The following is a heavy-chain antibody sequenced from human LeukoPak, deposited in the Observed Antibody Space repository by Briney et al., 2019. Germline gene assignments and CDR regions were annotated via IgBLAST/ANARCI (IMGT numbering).Heavy chain of an antibody. D-gene: IGHD4-17*01. V-gene: IGHV3-15*01. J-gene: IGHJ4*02. Sequence: PGGSLRLSCAASGFTFSNAWMSWVRQAPGKGLEWVGRIKSKTDGGTTDYAAPVKGRFTISRDDSKNTLYLQMNSLKTEDTAEYYCTTIMTTVTTFVYWGQGTLVTVSS. CDR1: GFTFSNAW. CDR2: IKSKTDGGTT. CDR3: TTIMTTVTTFVY.